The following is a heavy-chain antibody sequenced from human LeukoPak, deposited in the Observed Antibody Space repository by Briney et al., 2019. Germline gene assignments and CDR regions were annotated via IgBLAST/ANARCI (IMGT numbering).Heavy chain of an antibody. CDR3: ATTYSGYDRGAFDI. V-gene: IGHV1-24*01. D-gene: IGHD5-12*01. J-gene: IGHJ3*02. CDR2: FDPEDGET. Sequence: GASVKVSCKVSGYTLTELSMHWVRQAPGKGLEWMGGFDPEDGETIYAQKFQGRVTMTEDTSTDTAYMELSSLRSEDTAVYYCATTYSGYDRGAFDIWGQGIMVTVSS. CDR1: GYTLTELS.